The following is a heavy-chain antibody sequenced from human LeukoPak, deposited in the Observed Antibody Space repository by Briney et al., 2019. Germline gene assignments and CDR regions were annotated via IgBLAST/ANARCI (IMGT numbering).Heavy chain of an antibody. CDR3: AKQVAGTSLFDY. CDR2: ISGSGGST. D-gene: IGHD6-19*01. Sequence: GGSLRLSCAASGFTFSSYAMSWVRQGPGKGLEWVSAISGSGGSTYYADSVKGRFTISRDNSKNTLYLQMNSLRAEDTAVYYCAKQVAGTSLFDYWGQGTLVTVSS. CDR1: GFTFSSYA. V-gene: IGHV3-23*01. J-gene: IGHJ4*02.